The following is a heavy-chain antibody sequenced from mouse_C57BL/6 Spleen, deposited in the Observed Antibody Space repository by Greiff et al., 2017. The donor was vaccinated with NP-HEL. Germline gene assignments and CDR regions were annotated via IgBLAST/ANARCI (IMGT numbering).Heavy chain of an antibody. CDR2: IDPETGGT. J-gene: IGHJ4*01. D-gene: IGHD2-2*01. V-gene: IGHV1-15*01. Sequence: VQLKQSGAELVRPGASVTLSCKASGYTFTDYEMHWVKQTPVHGLEWIGAIDPETGGTAYNQKFKGKAILTADKSSSTAYMELRSLTSEDSAVYYCTRARLSMVTTDYYAMDYWGQGTSVTVSS. CDR3: TRARLSMVTTDYYAMDY. CDR1: GYTFTDYE.